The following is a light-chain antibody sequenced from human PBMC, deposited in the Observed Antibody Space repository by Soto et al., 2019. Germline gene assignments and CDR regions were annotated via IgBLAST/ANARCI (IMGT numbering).Light chain of an antibody. CDR3: QHYGTSSQT. Sequence: TPATLSLSPGARATLSCRASETIRGLLAWYQQRPGKAPRLLIYDASNRNIGIPDRFSGSGSGTDFSLTISRLEPDDFAVYYCQHYGTSSQTFGQGTKVDIK. CDR2: DAS. V-gene: IGKV3-11*01. J-gene: IGKJ1*01. CDR1: ETIRGL.